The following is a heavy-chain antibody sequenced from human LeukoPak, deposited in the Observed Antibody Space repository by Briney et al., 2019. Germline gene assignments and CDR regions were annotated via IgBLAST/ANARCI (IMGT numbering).Heavy chain of an antibody. J-gene: IGHJ4*02. D-gene: IGHD3-9*01. CDR2: ISGSGGAT. Sequence: GGSLRLSCAASGFTFSSSAMTWVRQAPGKGLEWVSAISGSGGATYYTGSVKGRFTISRDNSKNTLYLQMNGLRAEDAAVYYCAKYSPYDILTGSKYYFDFWGQGALVTVSS. V-gene: IGHV3-23*01. CDR3: AKYSPYDILTGSKYYFDF. CDR1: GFTFSSSA.